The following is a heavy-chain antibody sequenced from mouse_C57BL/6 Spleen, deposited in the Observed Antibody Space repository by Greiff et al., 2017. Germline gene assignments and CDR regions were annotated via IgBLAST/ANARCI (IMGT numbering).Heavy chain of an antibody. Sequence: EVQLQQPGAELVKPGASVKLSCTASGFTFTNYYMHWVKQRPEQGLEWIGRIDPADGETKYTPKFKGKDTLTVDTSSNTAYLLLSSLTAEDTAVYYSAHGYEFAYWGQGTMVTVSA. J-gene: IGHJ3*01. CDR2: IDPADGET. D-gene: IGHD2-2*01. CDR3: AHGYEFAY. CDR1: GFTFTNYY. V-gene: IGHV14-2*01.